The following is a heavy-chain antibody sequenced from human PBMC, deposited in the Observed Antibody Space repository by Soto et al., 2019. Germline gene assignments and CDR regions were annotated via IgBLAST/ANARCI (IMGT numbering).Heavy chain of an antibody. CDR2: IYYSGST. V-gene: IGHV4-30-4*01. Sequence: QVQLQESGPGLVKPSQTLSLTCTVSGASINSTDYSWSWIRQPPGRGLEWIGYIYYSGSTYYNLSLKSQVSISIDTSKNQFSLKLNSVAAADTAVYFCARVARAVIDSRAPYFDYWGQGTLVTVSS. D-gene: IGHD2-15*01. CDR1: GASINSTDYS. J-gene: IGHJ4*02. CDR3: ARVARAVIDSRAPYFDY.